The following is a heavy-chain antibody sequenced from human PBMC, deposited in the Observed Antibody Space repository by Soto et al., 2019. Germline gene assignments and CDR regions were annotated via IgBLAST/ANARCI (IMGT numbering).Heavy chain of an antibody. V-gene: IGHV1-2*04. D-gene: IGHD6-13*01. CDR3: ARDVAAAGTWKGYYFDY. CDR1: GYTLTCKY. CDR2: INPNSGGT. J-gene: IGHJ4*02. Sequence: VEATSKAPGYTLTCKYMYWVQQYPGKGLEWMGWINPNSGGTNYAQKFQGWVTMTRDTSISTAYMELSRLRSDDTAVYYCARDVAAAGTWKGYYFDYWGQGTLVTVSS.